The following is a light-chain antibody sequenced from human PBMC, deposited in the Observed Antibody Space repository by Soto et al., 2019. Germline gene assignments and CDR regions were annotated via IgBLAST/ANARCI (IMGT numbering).Light chain of an antibody. CDR2: GAS. J-gene: IGKJ2*01. CDR1: QSVSSSY. CDR3: YQYGSSPYT. V-gene: IGKV3-20*01. Sequence: ESVLTQSPGTLSWSPGESATLSCRASQSVSSSYLAWYQQKTGQAPRLLIYGASSSATGIPDRFSGSWSGTDFTLTINRLELEDFAVYYCYQYGSSPYTFGQGTKLEI.